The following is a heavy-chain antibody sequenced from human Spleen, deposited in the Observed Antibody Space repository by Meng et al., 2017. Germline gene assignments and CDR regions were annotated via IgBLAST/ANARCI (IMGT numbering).Heavy chain of an antibody. D-gene: IGHD3-22*01. V-gene: IGHV4-39*07. J-gene: IGHJ4*02. CDR2: LYSSGST. Sequence: SETLSLTCTGSGGSISSNIYSWGWVRQPPGKGLEWIGSLYSSGSTYYNPSLKSRVSISIDTSKNQFSLQLSSVTAADTAVYYCASRTLYSDFSGALDCWGQGTLVTVSS. CDR3: ASRTLYSDFSGALDC. CDR1: GGSISSNIYS.